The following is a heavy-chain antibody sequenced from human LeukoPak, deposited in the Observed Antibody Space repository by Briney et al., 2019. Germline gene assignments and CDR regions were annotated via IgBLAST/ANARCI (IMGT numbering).Heavy chain of an antibody. J-gene: IGHJ6*02. CDR3: ARDKVDTAMADYYYYGMDV. Sequence: PSETLSLTCTVSGGSISSGDYYWSWIRQPPGKGLEWIGYIYYSGSTYYNPSLKSRVTISVDTSKNQVSLKLSSVTAADTAVYYCARDKVDTAMADYYYYGMDVWGQGTTVTVSS. CDR1: GGSISSGDYY. V-gene: IGHV4-30-4*01. CDR2: IYYSGST. D-gene: IGHD5-18*01.